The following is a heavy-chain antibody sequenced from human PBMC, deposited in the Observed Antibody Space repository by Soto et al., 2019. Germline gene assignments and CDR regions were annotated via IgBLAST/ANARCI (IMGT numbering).Heavy chain of an antibody. CDR3: AKVSISKSSAVTFDS. CDR2: VSYDTAYE. V-gene: IGHV3-30*18. Sequence: QVQLVESGGGMVQPGTSLRLSCAVSGFTFSTYDMHWVRQASGKGLEWVAVVSYDTAYENYADSVKGRFTISRDNSKNLLYLQMNSLRAEDTAVYYCAKVSISKSSAVTFDSWGRGTLVTVSS. CDR1: GFTFSTYD. D-gene: IGHD2-15*01. J-gene: IGHJ4*02.